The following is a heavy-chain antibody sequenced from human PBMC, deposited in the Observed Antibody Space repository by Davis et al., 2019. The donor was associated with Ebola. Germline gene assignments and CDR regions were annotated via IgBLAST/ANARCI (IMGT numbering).Heavy chain of an antibody. CDR3: ARDRVQQLVPGGWFDP. J-gene: IGHJ5*02. Sequence: GESLKISCAASGFTFSSYAMSWVRQAPGKGLEWVSAISGSGGSTYYADSVKGRFTVSRDNAKNSLSLQMNSLRDEDTAVFYCARDRVQQLVPGGWFDPWGQGTLVTVSS. CDR2: ISGSGGST. D-gene: IGHD6-13*01. CDR1: GFTFSSYA. V-gene: IGHV3-23*01.